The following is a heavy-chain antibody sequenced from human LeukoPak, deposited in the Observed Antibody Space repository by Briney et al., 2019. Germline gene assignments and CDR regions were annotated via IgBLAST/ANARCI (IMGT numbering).Heavy chain of an antibody. CDR1: GGSFSGYY. Sequence: PSETLSLTCAVYGGSFSGYYWSWIRQPPGKGLEWIGEMNHSGSTNYNPSLKSRVTISVDTSKNQFSLKLSSVTAADTAVYYCARDRGGASMDVWGKGTTVTVSS. D-gene: IGHD3-10*01. J-gene: IGHJ6*03. CDR3: ARDRGGASMDV. CDR2: MNHSGST. V-gene: IGHV4-34*01.